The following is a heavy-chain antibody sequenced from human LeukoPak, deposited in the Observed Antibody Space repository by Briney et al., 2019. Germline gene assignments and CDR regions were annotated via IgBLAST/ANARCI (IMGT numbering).Heavy chain of an antibody. V-gene: IGHV3-30*04. J-gene: IGHJ4*02. CDR3: AREGGQWLVGGGDFDY. CDR1: GFTFSSYA. Sequence: GGFLRLSCAASGFTFSSYAMHWVRQAPGKGLEWVAVISYDGSNKYYADSVKGRFTISRDNSKNTLYLQMNSLRAEDTAVYYCAREGGQWLVGGGDFDYWGQGTLVTVSS. CDR2: ISYDGSNK. D-gene: IGHD6-19*01.